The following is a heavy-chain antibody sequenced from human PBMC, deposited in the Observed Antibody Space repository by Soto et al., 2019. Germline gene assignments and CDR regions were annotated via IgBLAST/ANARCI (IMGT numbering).Heavy chain of an antibody. CDR2: IYPGDSDT. V-gene: IGHV5-51*01. D-gene: IGHD2-21*02. J-gene: IGHJ3*02. CDR1: GYSCTSYW. CDR3: ARIRRAVVTPDAFDI. Sequence: GESLKISCKGAGYSCTSYWIGWVRQMPGKGLEWMGIIYPGDSDTRYSPSFQGQVTISADKSISTAYLQWSSLKASDTAMYYCARIRRAVVTPDAFDIWGQGTMVTVSS.